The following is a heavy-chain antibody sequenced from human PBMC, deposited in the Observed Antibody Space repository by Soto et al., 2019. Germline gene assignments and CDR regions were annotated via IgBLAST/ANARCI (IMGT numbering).Heavy chain of an antibody. CDR1: GFTFSSYA. J-gene: IGHJ4*02. Sequence: GGSLRLSCAASGFTFSSYAMSWVRQAPGKGLEWVSAISGSGGSTYYADSVKGRFTISRDNAKNSLYLQMNSLRAEDTAVYYCARDKKYSRGPFDYWGQGTLVTVSS. CDR3: ARDKKYSRGPFDY. V-gene: IGHV3-23*01. CDR2: ISGSGGST. D-gene: IGHD6-6*01.